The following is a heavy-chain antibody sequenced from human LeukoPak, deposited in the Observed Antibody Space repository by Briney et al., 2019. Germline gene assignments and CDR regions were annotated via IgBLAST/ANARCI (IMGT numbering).Heavy chain of an antibody. CDR3: ARDHQPLLRFLEWPNTGGYFDY. V-gene: IGHV3-30*19. J-gene: IGHJ4*02. Sequence: GGSLRLSCAASGFSFSSCGMYWVRQAPGKGLEWVTVISYDGSNKYYADSVKGRFTISRDNSKNTLYLQMNSLRAEDTAVYYCARDHQPLLRFLEWPNTGGYFDYWGQGTLVTVSS. CDR1: GFSFSSCG. D-gene: IGHD3-3*01. CDR2: ISYDGSNK.